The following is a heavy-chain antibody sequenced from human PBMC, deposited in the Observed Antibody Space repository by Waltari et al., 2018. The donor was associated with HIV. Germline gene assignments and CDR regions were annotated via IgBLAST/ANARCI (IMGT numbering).Heavy chain of an antibody. J-gene: IGHJ5*02. Sequence: QLQLQESGTGLVRPSETLSLTCTVSGDSITTTAYSWGWIRQSPGELLGWIGSISSTGHTYFDPFLKSRIILSVDTSRNQFSLTLRSVTAADTARYYCARQSWTAGNNHFDPWGQGILVTVSS. D-gene: IGHD2-21*02. CDR3: ARQSWTAGNNHFDP. CDR1: GDSITTTAYS. V-gene: IGHV4-39*01. CDR2: ISSTGHT.